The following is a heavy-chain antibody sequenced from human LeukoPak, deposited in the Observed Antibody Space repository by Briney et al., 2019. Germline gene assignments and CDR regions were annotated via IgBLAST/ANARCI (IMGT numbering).Heavy chain of an antibody. Sequence: SETLSLTCTVSDGSISSGGYYWSWIRQHPGKGLEWIGYIYYSGSTYYNPSLKSRVTISVDTSKNQFSLKLSSVTAADTAVYYCARADCSSTSCPNDYWGQGTLVTVSS. J-gene: IGHJ4*02. V-gene: IGHV4-31*03. CDR2: IYYSGST. CDR3: ARADCSSTSCPNDY. D-gene: IGHD2-2*01. CDR1: DGSISSGGYY.